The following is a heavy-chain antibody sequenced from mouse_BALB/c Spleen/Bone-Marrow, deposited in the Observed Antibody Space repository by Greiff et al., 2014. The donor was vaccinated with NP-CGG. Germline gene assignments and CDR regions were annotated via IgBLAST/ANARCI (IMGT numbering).Heavy chain of an antibody. CDR2: INPNSDYT. D-gene: IGHD2-2*01. Sequence: VKLVESGAELARPGASVKMSCKASGYTFTYYTMYWVKQRPGQGLEWIGYINPNSDYTNYDQKFKDKATLTADKPSSTAYMQLSSLTSEDSAVYYCAREVYGSWFAYWGQGTQVTVSA. J-gene: IGHJ3*01. CDR3: AREVYGSWFAY. V-gene: IGHV1-4*01. CDR1: GYTFTYYT.